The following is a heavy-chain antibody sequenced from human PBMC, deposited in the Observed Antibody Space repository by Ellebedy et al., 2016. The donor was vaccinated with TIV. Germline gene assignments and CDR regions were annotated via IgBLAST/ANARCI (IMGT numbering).Heavy chain of an antibody. CDR2: INAGNGNT. Sequence: GGSLRLSXAASGFTFSSYAMHWVRQAPGQRLEWMGWINAGNGNTKYSQKFQGRVTITRDTSASTAYMELSRLRSDDTAVYYCARVDILIPYGMDVWGQGTTVTVSS. V-gene: IGHV1-3*01. CDR3: ARVDILIPYGMDV. CDR1: GFTFSSYA. D-gene: IGHD3-9*01. J-gene: IGHJ6*02.